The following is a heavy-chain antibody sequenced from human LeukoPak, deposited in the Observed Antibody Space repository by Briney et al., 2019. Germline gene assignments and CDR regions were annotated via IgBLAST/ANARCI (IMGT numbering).Heavy chain of an antibody. CDR2: IYSSGST. J-gene: IGHJ6*03. CDR3: AREGLDYYYYMDV. V-gene: IGHV4-39*07. CDR1: GASVSGSNYY. Sequence: PSETLSLTCAVSGASVSGSNYYWGWIRQPPGKGLEWIGNIYSSGSTYYNASLQSRVTMSVDTSKNQFSLKLSSVTAAGTAVYYCAREGLDYYYYMDVWGKGTTVTISS.